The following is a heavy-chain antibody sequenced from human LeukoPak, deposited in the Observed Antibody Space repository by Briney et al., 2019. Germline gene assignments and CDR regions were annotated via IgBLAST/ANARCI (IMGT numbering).Heavy chain of an antibody. Sequence: ASVKVSCKASGYTFTSYGISWVRQAPGQGLEWMGWISAYNGNTNYAQKLQGRVTMTTDTSTSTAYMELRSLRSDDTAVYYCARKYSSSWYHHNWFDPWGQGTLVTVSS. J-gene: IGHJ5*02. CDR2: ISAYNGNT. D-gene: IGHD6-13*01. CDR3: ARKYSSSWYHHNWFDP. V-gene: IGHV1-18*01. CDR1: GYTFTSYG.